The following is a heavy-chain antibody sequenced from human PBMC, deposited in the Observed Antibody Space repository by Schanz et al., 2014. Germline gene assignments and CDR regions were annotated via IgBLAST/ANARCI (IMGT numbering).Heavy chain of an antibody. J-gene: IGHJ3*01. D-gene: IGHD3-9*01. V-gene: IGHV1-18*01. CDR1: GYSFTKYG. CDR2: ISPYNGHT. CDR3: ARGHHYDVETGFRSYEAFDF. Sequence: QVQLVQSGSEVKKPGDSVKVSCETSGYSFTKYGINWVRQAPGQGLEWMGWISPYNGHTEYGKKFQGGFTMTTDTSTTTAYLELRSLTSDDTVGFYCARGHHYDVETGFRSYEAFDFWGQGTKVAVAP.